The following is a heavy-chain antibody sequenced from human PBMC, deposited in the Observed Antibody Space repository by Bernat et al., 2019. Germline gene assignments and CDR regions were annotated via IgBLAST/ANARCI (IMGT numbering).Heavy chain of an antibody. J-gene: IGHJ4*02. V-gene: IGHV3-64D*06. CDR1: GFTFSSYA. D-gene: IGHD2-2*02. Sequence: EVQLVESGGGLVKPGGSLRLSCAASGFTFSSYAMHWVRQAPGKGLEYVSAINSNGVSTYYADSVKGRFTISRDNSKNTLYLQMSSLRAEETAVYYCVKDGYCNSTGCYTLDYWGQGTLVTVSS. CDR2: INSNGVST. CDR3: VKDGYCNSTGCYTLDY.